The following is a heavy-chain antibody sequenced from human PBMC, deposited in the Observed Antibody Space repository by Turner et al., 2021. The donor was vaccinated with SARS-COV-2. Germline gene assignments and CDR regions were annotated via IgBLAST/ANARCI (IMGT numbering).Heavy chain of an antibody. CDR1: AVSITSNSHY. Sequence: QLLVQESGPALVKPSENLSLPCTVSAVSITSNSHYWGWVRQPPGKGLEWIGITYYPGGSYYNPSLRGRVTISVDPSQNQFSLILRSVTAADTAVYYCVTSVRRSGYFQRWGQGSLVSVSS. J-gene: IGHJ1*01. CDR2: TYYPGGS. V-gene: IGHV4-39*01. CDR3: VTSVRRSGYFQR.